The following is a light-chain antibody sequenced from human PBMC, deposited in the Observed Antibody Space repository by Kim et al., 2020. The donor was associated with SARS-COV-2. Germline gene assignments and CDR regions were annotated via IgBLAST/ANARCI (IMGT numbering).Light chain of an antibody. V-gene: IGLV3-19*01. Sequence: LGQTVRITGQGDSLRSYYESWYQQKPGQAPVLVIYGKNNRPSGIPDRFSGSSSGNTASLTITGAQAEDEADYYCNSRDSSGNHLVVFGGGTQLTVL. CDR3: NSRDSSGNHLVV. J-gene: IGLJ2*01. CDR2: GKN. CDR1: SLRSYY.